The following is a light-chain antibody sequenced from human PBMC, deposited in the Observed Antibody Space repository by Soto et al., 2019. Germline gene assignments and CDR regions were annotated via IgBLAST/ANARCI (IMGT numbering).Light chain of an antibody. CDR3: QQYNSYSSIT. Sequence: IQTTQSPSTLSAYVGDRVTITCLASQSISSWLAWYQQKPGKAPKLLIYDASSLESGVPSRFSGSGSGTEFTLTISSLQPDDFATYYCQQYNSYSSITFGQGTRLEIK. CDR2: DAS. V-gene: IGKV1-5*01. J-gene: IGKJ5*01. CDR1: QSISSW.